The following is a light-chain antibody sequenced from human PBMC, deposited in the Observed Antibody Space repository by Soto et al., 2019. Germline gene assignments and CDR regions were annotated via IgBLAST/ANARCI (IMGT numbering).Light chain of an antibody. Sequence: DILITASPDSLAVSLGEWPPIDFKSSQILLYSSNNKNYLAWYQQKPGQPPKLIIYWASTRESGVPDRFSGRGSGTDFTLTISSLQAEDVAVYYCHKHYSTPWPFGRGTKL. CDR1: QILLYSSNNKNY. V-gene: IGKV4-1*01. CDR3: HKHYSTPWP. CDR2: WAS. J-gene: IGKJ1*01.